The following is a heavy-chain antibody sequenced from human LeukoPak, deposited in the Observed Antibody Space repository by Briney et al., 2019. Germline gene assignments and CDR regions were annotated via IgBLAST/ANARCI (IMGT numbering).Heavy chain of an antibody. Sequence: PGGSLRLSCAASGFTFSSYAMSWVRQAPGKGLEWVSAICGSGGSTYYADSVKGRFTISRDNSKNTLYLQMNSLRAEDTAVYYCAKDRRRYCYGPFDYWGQGTLVTVSS. CDR1: GFTFSSYA. V-gene: IGHV3-23*01. CDR3: AKDRRRYCYGPFDY. CDR2: ICGSGGST. D-gene: IGHD5-18*01. J-gene: IGHJ4*02.